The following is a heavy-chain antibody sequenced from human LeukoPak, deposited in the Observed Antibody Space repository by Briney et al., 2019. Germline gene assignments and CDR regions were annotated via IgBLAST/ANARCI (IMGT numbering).Heavy chain of an antibody. CDR3: ARVRYEFWSGYYGAYEGSKEFDY. CDR2: IYCSGST. D-gene: IGHD3-3*01. Sequence: SETLSLTCTVSGGSISSYYWSWIRQPPGKGLEWIGHIYCSGSTNYNPSLKSRVTISVDTSKNQFSLKLSSVTAAGTAVYYFARVRYEFWSGYYGAYEGSKEFDYWGQGALVTVSS. J-gene: IGHJ4*02. V-gene: IGHV4-59*01. CDR1: GGSISSYY.